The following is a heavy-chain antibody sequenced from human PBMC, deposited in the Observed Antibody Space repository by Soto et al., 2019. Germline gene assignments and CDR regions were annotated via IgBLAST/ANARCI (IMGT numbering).Heavy chain of an antibody. CDR2: ISSSGSTI. CDR3: ARHIMVATIRRAFDY. J-gene: IGHJ4*02. Sequence: KPGGSLRLSCAASGFTFSDYYMSWIRQAPGKGLEWVSYISSSGSTIYYADSVKGRFTISRDNAKNSLYLQMNSLRAEDTAVYYCARHIMVATIRRAFDYWGQGTLVTVSS. CDR1: GFTFSDYY. V-gene: IGHV3-11*01. D-gene: IGHD5-12*01.